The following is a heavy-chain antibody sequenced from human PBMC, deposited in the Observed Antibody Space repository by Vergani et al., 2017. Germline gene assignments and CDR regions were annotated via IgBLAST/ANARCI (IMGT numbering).Heavy chain of an antibody. CDR1: GFTFSSYE. CDR2: ISSSSSYI. D-gene: IGHD6-6*01. Sequence: EVQLVESGGGLVQPGGSLRLSCAASGFTFSSYEMNWVRQAPGKGLEWVSSISSSSSYIYYADSVKGRFTISRDNAKNSLYLQMNSLRAEDTAVYYCARLSIAACYWGQGTLDTVSS. V-gene: IGHV3-48*03. J-gene: IGHJ4*02. CDR3: ARLSIAACY.